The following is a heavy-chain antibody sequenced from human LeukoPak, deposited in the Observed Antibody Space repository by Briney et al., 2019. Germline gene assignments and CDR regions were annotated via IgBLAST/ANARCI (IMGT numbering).Heavy chain of an antibody. J-gene: IGHJ2*01. CDR3: AKDIGVGATRGFDL. V-gene: IGHV3-9*01. Sequence: GRCLRLSCAASGLIFYVYAVQWVRHAPGKGREWVSGVRWNRVDIVYADSVKGRFTISRDNAKNSLYLQMNSLSAEATALYYCAKDIGVGATRGFDLWGRGTLVTVSS. CDR1: GLIFYVYA. CDR2: VRWNRVDI. D-gene: IGHD1-26*01.